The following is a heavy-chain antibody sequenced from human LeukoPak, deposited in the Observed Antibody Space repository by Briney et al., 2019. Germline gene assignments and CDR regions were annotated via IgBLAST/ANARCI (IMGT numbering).Heavy chain of an antibody. CDR2: IRSKANSYAT. D-gene: IGHD3-22*01. CDR3: TRHPTYYYDSGDN. J-gene: IGHJ4*02. Sequence: GGSLKLSCAASGFTFSGSAMHWVRQASGKGLEWVGRIRSKANSYATAYAASVKGRFTISRDDSKNTAYLQMNSLKTEDTAVYYCTRHPTYYYDSGDNWGQEPLVPVS. CDR1: GFTFSGSA. V-gene: IGHV3-73*01.